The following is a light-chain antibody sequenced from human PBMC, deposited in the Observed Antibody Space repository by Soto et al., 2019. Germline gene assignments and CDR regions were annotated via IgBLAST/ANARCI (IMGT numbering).Light chain of an antibody. CDR2: GAS. J-gene: IGKJ1*01. V-gene: IGKV3-20*01. Sequence: EIVLTQSPGTLSLSPGERATLSCRASQSVSSNYLAWYQQKSGQVPRLLIYGASTRATGIPDRFSGSASGTDLALTISRLEPEDFAVYYCQQYGSYRSFGQGAKVEIK. CDR1: QSVSSNY. CDR3: QQYGSYRS.